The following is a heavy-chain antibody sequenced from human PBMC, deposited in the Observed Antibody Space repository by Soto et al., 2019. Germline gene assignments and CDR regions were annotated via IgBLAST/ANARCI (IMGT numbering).Heavy chain of an antibody. CDR1: GASTASHYH. V-gene: IGHV4-31*02. J-gene: IGHJ4*02. CDR3: ALALGPTTWLDY. Sequence: QVQLQESGPGLVKPSQTLSLTCSVSGASTASHYHWTWIRQPPGKGLEWMGYIFNSGTTFYNPSLTSRLSISMDTSGNHFSLELRSVTAADRAVSYCALALGPTTWLDYWRQGTLVTVPS. D-gene: IGHD1-26*01. CDR2: IFNSGTT.